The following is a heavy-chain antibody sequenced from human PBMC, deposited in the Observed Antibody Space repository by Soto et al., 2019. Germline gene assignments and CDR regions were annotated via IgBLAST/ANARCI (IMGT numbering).Heavy chain of an antibody. CDR3: ARVPDY. V-gene: IGHV4-30-2*01. J-gene: IGHJ4*02. Sequence: SETKSHTSAVADGYISRGADSWSWIRQPPGKGLEWIGYMYHSGSTYYNPSLKSRVTISIDRSKNQFSLKLSSVTAADTAVYYCARVPDYWGQGILVTVSS. CDR2: MYHSGST. CDR1: DGYISRGADS. D-gene: IGHD2-2*01.